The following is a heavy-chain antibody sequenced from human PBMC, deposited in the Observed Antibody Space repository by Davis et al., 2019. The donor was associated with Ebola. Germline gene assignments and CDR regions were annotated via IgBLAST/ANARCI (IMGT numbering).Heavy chain of an antibody. CDR3: ARESCSSTSCYIEGSDYYYYMDV. V-gene: IGHV1-69*13. D-gene: IGHD2-2*02. CDR1: GGTFSSYA. Sequence: SVKVSCKASGGTFSSYAISWVRQAPGQGLEWMGGIIPIFGTANYAQKFQGRVTITADESTSTAYMKLRSLRSDDTAVYYCARESCSSTSCYIEGSDYYYYMDVWGKGTTVTVSS. CDR2: IIPIFGTA. J-gene: IGHJ6*03.